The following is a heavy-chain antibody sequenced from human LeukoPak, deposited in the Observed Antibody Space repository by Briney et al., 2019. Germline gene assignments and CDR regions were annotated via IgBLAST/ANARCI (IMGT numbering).Heavy chain of an antibody. J-gene: IGHJ4*02. CDR3: ARHLAYCSSTSCLWGGFDY. D-gene: IGHD2-2*01. Sequence: GESLKISCKGSGYRFTNYWIGWVRQMPGKGLEWMGIIFPGDSDTRYSPSFQGQVTISADKSISTAYLQWSSLKASDTAMYYCARHLAYCSSTSCLWGGFDYWGQGTLVTVSS. CDR2: IFPGDSDT. V-gene: IGHV5-51*01. CDR1: GYRFTNYW.